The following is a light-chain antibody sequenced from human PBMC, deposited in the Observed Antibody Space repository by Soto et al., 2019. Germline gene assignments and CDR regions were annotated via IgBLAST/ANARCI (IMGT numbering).Light chain of an antibody. Sequence: EIVMTQSPATLFVSPGERATLSCRASQTVSDDLAWYQQKPGQAPRLLIYGASTRATDIPARFSGGGSGTEFNLTISSLQSEDSAIYYCQQYHDWPPITFGPGTKVNI. J-gene: IGKJ3*01. V-gene: IGKV3-15*01. CDR1: QTVSDD. CDR3: QQYHDWPPIT. CDR2: GAS.